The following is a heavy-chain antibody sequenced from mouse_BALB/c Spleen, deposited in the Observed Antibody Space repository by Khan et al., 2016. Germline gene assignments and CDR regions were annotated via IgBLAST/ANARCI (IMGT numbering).Heavy chain of an antibody. D-gene: IGHD1-1*01. CDR2: INSNGGIT. V-gene: IGHV5-6-3*01. Sequence: EVELVESGGGLVQPGGSLKLSCAASGFTFSSYGMSWVRQTPDKRLELVATINSNGGITYYPDNVKGRFTISRDNAKNTLYLQMSSLKSEDTAMDYCARVYNYGSPYFDYGGQGTTLTVSS. J-gene: IGHJ2*01. CDR1: GFTFSSYG. CDR3: ARVYNYGSPYFDY.